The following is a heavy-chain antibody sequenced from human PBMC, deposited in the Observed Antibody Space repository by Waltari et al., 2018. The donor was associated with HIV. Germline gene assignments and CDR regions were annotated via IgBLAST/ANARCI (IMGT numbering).Heavy chain of an antibody. CDR1: GFTFSSYA. Sequence: EVQLLESGGGLVQPGGSLRLSCAASGFTFSSYAMSWVRQAPGKGLEWVSAISGSGGSTYYADSVKGRFTISRDKSKNTLYLQMNSLRAEDTAVYYCAKVPQIDGDYVIYYYGMDVWGQGTTVTVSS. CDR3: AKVPQIDGDYVIYYYGMDV. D-gene: IGHD4-17*01. CDR2: ISGSGGST. V-gene: IGHV3-23*01. J-gene: IGHJ6*02.